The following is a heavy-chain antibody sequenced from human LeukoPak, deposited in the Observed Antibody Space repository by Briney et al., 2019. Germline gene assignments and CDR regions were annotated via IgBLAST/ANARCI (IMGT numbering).Heavy chain of an antibody. V-gene: IGHV4-59*01. J-gene: IGHJ3*02. CDR3: ARDLPHPNDAFDI. Sequence: SETLSLTCTVSGGSISSYYWSWIRQPPGKGLEWIGYIYYSGSTNYNPSLKSRVTISVDTSKNQFSLKLSSVTAADTAVYYCARDLPHPNDAFDIWGQGTMVTVSS. CDR1: GGSISSYY. CDR2: IYYSGST.